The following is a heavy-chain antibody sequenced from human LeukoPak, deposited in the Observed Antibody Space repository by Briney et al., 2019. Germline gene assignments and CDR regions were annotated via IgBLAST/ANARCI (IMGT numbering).Heavy chain of an antibody. D-gene: IGHD6-13*01. J-gene: IGHJ4*02. Sequence: SETLSLTCTVSGVSISRYYWSWLRQPPGKGREWIGYIYTSGSTNYNPSLKSRVTISVDTSKNQFSLKLSSVTAADTAVYYCARYIAAAGTLDYWGQGTLVTVSS. CDR1: GVSISRYY. V-gene: IGHV4-4*09. CDR2: IYTSGST. CDR3: ARYIAAAGTLDY.